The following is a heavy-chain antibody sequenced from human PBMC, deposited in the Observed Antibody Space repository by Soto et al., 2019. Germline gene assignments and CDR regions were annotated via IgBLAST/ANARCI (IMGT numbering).Heavy chain of an antibody. CDR3: ARKITGDPAAYFDY. Sequence: GASVKVSCKASGYTFTGYYMHWVRQAPGQGLEWMGWINPNSGGTNYAQKFQGWVTMTRDTSISTAYMELSRLRSDDTAVYYCARKITGDPAAYFDYWGQGTLVTVSS. J-gene: IGHJ4*02. CDR2: INPNSGGT. D-gene: IGHD7-27*01. CDR1: GYTFTGYY. V-gene: IGHV1-2*04.